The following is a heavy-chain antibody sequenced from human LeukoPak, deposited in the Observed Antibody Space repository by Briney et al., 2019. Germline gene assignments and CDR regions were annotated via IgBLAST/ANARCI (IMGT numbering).Heavy chain of an antibody. J-gene: IGHJ3*02. Sequence: GGSLRLSCAASGFTFSSYWMSWVRHAPGKGLEWVANIKQDGSEKYYVDSVKGRFTISRDNAKNSLYLQMNSLRAEDTAVYYCARGYDSWSGYPDAFDIWGQGTMVTVSS. CDR1: GFTFSSYW. CDR2: IKQDGSEK. V-gene: IGHV3-7*01. CDR3: ARGYDSWSGYPDAFDI. D-gene: IGHD3-3*01.